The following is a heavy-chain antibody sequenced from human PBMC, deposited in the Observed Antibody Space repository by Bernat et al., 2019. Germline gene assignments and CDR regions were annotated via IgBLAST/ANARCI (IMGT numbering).Heavy chain of an antibody. CDR1: GFSLSTNGMR. J-gene: IGHJ4*02. Sequence: QVTLKESGPALVKPTQTLTLTCTFSGFSLSTNGMRVSWIRQPPGKALEWLARIDWDDDKFYSTSLKTRLTISKDTSKNQVVLTVTNMDPVDTATYYCARMKDSNRLYFDDWGQGTLVTVSS. CDR2: IDWDDDK. CDR3: ARMKDSNRLYFDD. V-gene: IGHV2-70*04. D-gene: IGHD4-11*01.